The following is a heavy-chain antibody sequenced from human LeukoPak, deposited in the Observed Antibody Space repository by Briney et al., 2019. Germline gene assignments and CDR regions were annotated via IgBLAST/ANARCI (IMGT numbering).Heavy chain of an antibody. CDR1: GFSFSNYW. CDR3: ARGGGLDV. D-gene: IGHD3-16*01. Sequence: SGGSLRLSCAASGFSFSNYWMSWVRQAPGKGLEWVANIKQDGSEKFYVGSVRGRFTISRDNAKNSLYLQMSNLRAEDTAVYFCARGGGLDVWGQGATVTVSS. V-gene: IGHV3-7*03. CDR2: IKQDGSEK. J-gene: IGHJ6*02.